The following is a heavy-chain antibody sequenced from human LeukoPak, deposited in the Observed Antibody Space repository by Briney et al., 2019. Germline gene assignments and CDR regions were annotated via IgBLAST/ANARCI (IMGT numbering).Heavy chain of an antibody. Sequence: GESLKISCKGSGYSFPSYWIACVRQMPGKGLEWMGIIYPGDSDTRYSPSFQGLVTISADKSISTAYPQWSSLKASDTAMYYCARGINYNDRSGYDYWGQGTLVTVSS. CDR2: IYPGDSDT. V-gene: IGHV5-51*01. J-gene: IGHJ4*02. D-gene: IGHD3-22*01. CDR1: GYSFPSYW. CDR3: ARGINYNDRSGYDY.